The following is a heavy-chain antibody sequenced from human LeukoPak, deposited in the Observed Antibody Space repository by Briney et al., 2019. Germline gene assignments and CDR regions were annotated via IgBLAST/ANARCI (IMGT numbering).Heavy chain of an antibody. Sequence: GGSLRLSCAASGFTFSSYAMNWVRQAPGKGLEWVSTISGGGDATYYADSVKGRFTISRDNSKNTLYLQMNSLRVEDTAVYYCARDSSMLRGPLVIYYFDFWGQGTLVTVSS. CDR2: ISGGGDAT. D-gene: IGHD3-10*01. CDR1: GFTFSSYA. J-gene: IGHJ4*02. V-gene: IGHV3-23*01. CDR3: ARDSSMLRGPLVIYYFDF.